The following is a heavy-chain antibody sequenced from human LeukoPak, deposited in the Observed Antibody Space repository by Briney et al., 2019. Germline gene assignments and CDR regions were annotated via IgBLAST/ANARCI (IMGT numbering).Heavy chain of an antibody. Sequence: ASVKVSCKASGHTFTIYYIHWVRQAPGQGLEWMGSIYPNSGGANFAQNFQGRVTLTRDTSSSTAYLELTRLRSDDTAVYYCAREGKIVGASFDYWGQGTLVTVSS. CDR2: IYPNSGGA. D-gene: IGHD1-26*01. V-gene: IGHV1-2*02. CDR3: AREGKIVGASFDY. J-gene: IGHJ4*02. CDR1: GHTFTIYY.